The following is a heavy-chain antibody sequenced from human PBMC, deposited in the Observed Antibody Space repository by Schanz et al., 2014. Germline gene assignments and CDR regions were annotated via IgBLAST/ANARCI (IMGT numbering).Heavy chain of an antibody. V-gene: IGHV3-23*04. CDR2: MNESQSTI. CDR3: AKTLFPGGTQTFGN. J-gene: IGHJ4*02. D-gene: IGHD2-8*02. CDR1: GFSFSSYA. Sequence: EVQLVESGGGLVQPGGSLRLSCAASGFSFSSYAMGWVRQARGKGLEWVSAMNESQSTIYYADSVKGRFTISRDNSKSTLYVEMNSLRVEDTAVYYCAKTLFPGGTQTFGNWGRGTLVTVSS.